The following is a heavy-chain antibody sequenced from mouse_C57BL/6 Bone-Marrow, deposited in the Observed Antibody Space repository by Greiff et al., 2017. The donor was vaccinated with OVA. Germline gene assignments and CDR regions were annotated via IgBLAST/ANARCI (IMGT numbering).Heavy chain of an antibody. V-gene: IGHV15-2*01. CDR2: ILPSIGRT. D-gene: IGHD2-4*01. CDR1: DSEVFPIAY. CDR3: ARRRGIYYDYHWYFDV. Sequence: VQLKESGSELRSPGSSVKLSCKDFDSEVFPIAYMSWVRQKPGHGFEWIGGILPSIGRTIYGEKFEDKATLDADTLSNTAYLELNSLTSEDSAIYYCARRRGIYYDYHWYFDVWGTGTTVTVSS. J-gene: IGHJ1*03.